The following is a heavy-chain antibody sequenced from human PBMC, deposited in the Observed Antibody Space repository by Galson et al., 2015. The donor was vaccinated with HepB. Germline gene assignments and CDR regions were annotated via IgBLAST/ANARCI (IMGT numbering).Heavy chain of an antibody. CDR2: IYHFGST. J-gene: IGHJ3*01. CDR1: GGSIRNNDFY. CDR3: AKHDRNFDALDL. Sequence: SETLSLTCTVSGGSIRNNDFYWSWIRQPPGKGLEWIGTIYHFGSTYYNPSLRSRLIMSVDTAKNLFSLRLRSVTAADTAIYYCAKHDRNFDALDLWGQGLIVTVSS. V-gene: IGHV4-39*01.